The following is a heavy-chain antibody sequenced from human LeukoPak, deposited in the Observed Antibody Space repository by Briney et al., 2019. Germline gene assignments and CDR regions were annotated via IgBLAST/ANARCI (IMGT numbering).Heavy chain of an antibody. D-gene: IGHD2-21*01. CDR2: IWYDGSNK. V-gene: IGHV3-33*01. Sequence: GGSLRLSCAASGFTFSSYGMHWVRQAPGKGLEWVAVIWYDGSNKYYADSVKGRFTISRDNSKNTLYLQMNGLRAEDTAVYYCARDLFSGSPFDYWGQGPLVTVSS. CDR3: ARDLFSGSPFDY. J-gene: IGHJ4*02. CDR1: GFTFSSYG.